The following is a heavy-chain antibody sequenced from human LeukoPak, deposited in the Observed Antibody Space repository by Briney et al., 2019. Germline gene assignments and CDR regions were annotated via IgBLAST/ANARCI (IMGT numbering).Heavy chain of an antibody. J-gene: IGHJ4*01. CDR2: ISSSGSTI. D-gene: IGHD3-16*02. Sequence: PGGSLRHSCAASGFTFSSYEMNWVRQAPGKGLEWVSYISSSGSTIYYADSVKGRFTISRDNAKNSLYLQMNSLRAEDTAVYYCARTDRGDYVWGSYRRQNYFDYWGQGTLVTVSS. CDR3: ARTDRGDYVWGSYRRQNYFDY. V-gene: IGHV3-48*03. CDR1: GFTFSSYE.